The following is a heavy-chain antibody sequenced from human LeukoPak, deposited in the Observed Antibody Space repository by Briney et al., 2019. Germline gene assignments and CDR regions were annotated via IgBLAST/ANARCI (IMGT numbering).Heavy chain of an antibody. V-gene: IGHV4-39*01. D-gene: IGHD6-19*01. CDR2: IYYSGST. Sequence: SETLSLTCTVSGGSISSYYWGWIRQPPGKGLEWIGSIYYSGSTYYNPSLKSRVTISVDTSKNQFSLKLSSVTAADTAVYYCARCSSVDGVDYWGQGTLVTVSS. CDR1: GGSISSYY. J-gene: IGHJ4*02. CDR3: ARCSSVDGVDY.